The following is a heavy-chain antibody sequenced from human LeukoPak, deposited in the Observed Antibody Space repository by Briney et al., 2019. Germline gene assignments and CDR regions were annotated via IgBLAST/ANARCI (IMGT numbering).Heavy chain of an antibody. CDR2: ISGSGGST. V-gene: IGHV3-23*01. CDR3: AKISGPKLQYFDWLLERAHYYFDY. D-gene: IGHD3-9*01. J-gene: IGHJ4*02. Sequence: GGSLRLSCAASGFPFSDYAMTWVRQAPGKGLEWVSAISGSGGSTYYADSVKGRFTISRDNSKNTLYLQMNSLRAEDTAVYYCAKISGPKLQYFDWLLERAHYYFDYWGQGTLVTVSS. CDR1: GFPFSDYA.